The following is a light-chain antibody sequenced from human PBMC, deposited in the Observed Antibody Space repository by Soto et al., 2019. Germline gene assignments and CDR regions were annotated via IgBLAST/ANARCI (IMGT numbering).Light chain of an antibody. J-gene: IGLJ2*01. CDR2: EGG. Sequence: QSVLAQPASVSGSPGQSITISCNGTSSDVGRYNLVSWYQQHPGKAPKLVIYEGGKRPSGVSNRFSDSKSGNTASLTISGLQAEDEADYYCCSHAGRGTVLFGGGTKLTVL. CDR3: CSHAGRGTVL. V-gene: IGLV2-23*01. CDR1: SSDVGRYNL.